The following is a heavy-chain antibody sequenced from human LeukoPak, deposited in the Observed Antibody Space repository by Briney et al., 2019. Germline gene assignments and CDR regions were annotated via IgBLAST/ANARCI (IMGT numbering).Heavy chain of an antibody. CDR2: IHPSGGST. CDR3: ARVRFSSGWYIAFDM. Sequence: ASVKVSCKASGDTFSSNYVQWVRQAPGQGLEWMGIIHPSGGSTTYAQKFQGRVTMTRDTSTSMVYMELSSLRSEDTAVYYCARVRFSSGWYIAFDMWGQGTMVTVSS. J-gene: IGHJ3*02. CDR1: GDTFSSNY. V-gene: IGHV1-46*01. D-gene: IGHD6-19*01.